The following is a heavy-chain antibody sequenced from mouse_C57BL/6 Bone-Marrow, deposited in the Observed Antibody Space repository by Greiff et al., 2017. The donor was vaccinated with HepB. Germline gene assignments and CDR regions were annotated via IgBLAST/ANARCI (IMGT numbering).Heavy chain of an antibody. V-gene: IGHV5-2*01. CDR2: INSDGGST. J-gene: IGHJ1*03. CDR3: ARQGSTGSRWYFDV. CDR1: EYEFPSYD. D-gene: IGHD4-1*01. Sequence: EVQLMESGGGLVQPGESLKLSCESYEYEFPSYDMSWVRQTPEKRLELVAAINSDGGSTYYTDTMQGRFNISRDNTKKTLYLQMSSLRSEDTALYDGARQGSTGSRWYFDVWGTGTTVTVSS.